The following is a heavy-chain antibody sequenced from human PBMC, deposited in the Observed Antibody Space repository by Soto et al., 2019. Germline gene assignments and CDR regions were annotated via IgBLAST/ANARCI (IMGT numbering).Heavy chain of an antibody. D-gene: IGHD6-19*01. J-gene: IGHJ6*02. Sequence: QVQLVESGGGVVQPGRSLRLSCAASGFTFSSYGMHWVRQAPGKGLEWVAVIWYDGSNKYYADSVKGRFTISRDNSKNTLYLQMNSMRAEDTAVYYCARGGDSGAVAGMTYYYYGMDVWGQGTTVTVSS. CDR1: GFTFSSYG. V-gene: IGHV3-33*01. CDR3: ARGGDSGAVAGMTYYYYGMDV. CDR2: IWYDGSNK.